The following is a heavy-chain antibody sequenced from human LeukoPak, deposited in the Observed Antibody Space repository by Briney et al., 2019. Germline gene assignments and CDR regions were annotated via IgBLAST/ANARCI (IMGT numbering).Heavy chain of an antibody. CDR2: ISFDESSE. D-gene: IGHD5-12*01. V-gene: IGHV3-30*18. CDR3: AKEVGYGSPYFDY. CDR1: GFTFINYG. Sequence: PGGSLRLSCAASGFTFINYGMHWVRQAPGKGLEWVALISFDESSEYYADSVKGRFSISRDNSKNTLYLQMNNARVDDTAVYYCAKEVGYGSPYFDYWGQGTLVTVSS. J-gene: IGHJ4*02.